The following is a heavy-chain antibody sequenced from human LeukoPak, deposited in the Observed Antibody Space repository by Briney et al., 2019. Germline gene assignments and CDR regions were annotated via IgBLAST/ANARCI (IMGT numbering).Heavy chain of an antibody. CDR1: GFTFRSYG. J-gene: IGHJ6*03. D-gene: IGHD6-19*01. CDR3: AKDQYSSGWYSTFYYYYYMDV. Sequence: GGSLRLSCAASGFTFRSYGMNWVRQAPGKGLEWVSAISGSGGSTYYADSVKGRFTISRDNSKNTLYLQMNSLRAEDTAVYYCAKDQYSSGWYSTFYYYYYMDVWGKGTTVTISS. CDR2: ISGSGGST. V-gene: IGHV3-23*01.